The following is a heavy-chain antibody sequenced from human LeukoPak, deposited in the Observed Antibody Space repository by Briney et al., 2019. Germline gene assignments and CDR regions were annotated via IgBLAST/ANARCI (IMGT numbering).Heavy chain of an antibody. J-gene: IGHJ4*02. V-gene: IGHV3-11*01. Sequence: GGSLRLSCAASGFTFSDYYMSWIRQAPGKGLEWVSYISSSGSTIYYADSVKGRFTISRDNAKNSLYLQMNSLRAEDTAVYYCARELGYCSGGSCYEGGFDYRGQGTLVTVSS. CDR2: ISSSGSTI. D-gene: IGHD2-15*01. CDR3: ARELGYCSGGSCYEGGFDY. CDR1: GFTFSDYY.